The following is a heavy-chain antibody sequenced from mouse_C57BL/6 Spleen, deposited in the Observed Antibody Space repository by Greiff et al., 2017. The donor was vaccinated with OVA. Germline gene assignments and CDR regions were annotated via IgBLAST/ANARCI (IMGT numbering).Heavy chain of an antibody. V-gene: IGHV1-15*01. CDR3: TKGGYGSSSPDY. Sequence: LVESGAELVRPGASVTLSCKASGYTFTDYEMHWVKQTPVHGLEWIGAIDPETGGTAYNQKFKGKAILTADKSSSTAYMELRSLTSEDSAVYYCTKGGYGSSSPDYWGQGTTLTVSS. CDR2: IDPETGGT. J-gene: IGHJ2*01. D-gene: IGHD1-1*01. CDR1: GYTFTDYE.